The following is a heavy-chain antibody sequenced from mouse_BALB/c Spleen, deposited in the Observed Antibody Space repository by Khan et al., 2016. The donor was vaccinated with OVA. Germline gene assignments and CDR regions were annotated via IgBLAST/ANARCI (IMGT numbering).Heavy chain of an antibody. CDR3: TRSGWAAFAY. D-gene: IGHD1-1*02. CDR2: INPSDGGT. V-gene: IGHV1S81*02. CDR1: GYTFTSYY. J-gene: IGHJ3*01. Sequence: VQLQQSGAELVKPGASVKLSCKASGYTFTSYYMYWVKQGPGQGLEWIGGINPSDGGTNFNEKFKSKATLTVDKSSNTAYMQLSSLTSEDSAVYYCTRSGWAAFAYWGQGTLVTVSA.